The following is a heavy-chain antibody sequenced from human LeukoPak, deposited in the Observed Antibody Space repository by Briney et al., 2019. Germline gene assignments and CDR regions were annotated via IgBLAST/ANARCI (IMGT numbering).Heavy chain of an antibody. D-gene: IGHD3-10*01. Sequence: GGSLRLSCAASGFTFSSYAMSWVRQAPGKGLEWVSVISYDGSNKYYADSVKGRFTISRDNSKNTLYLQMNSLRAEDTAVYYCAKDHGVTMVRGVIITIDYWGQGTLVTVSS. J-gene: IGHJ4*02. CDR2: ISYDGSNK. V-gene: IGHV3-30*18. CDR1: GFTFSSYA. CDR3: AKDHGVTMVRGVIITIDY.